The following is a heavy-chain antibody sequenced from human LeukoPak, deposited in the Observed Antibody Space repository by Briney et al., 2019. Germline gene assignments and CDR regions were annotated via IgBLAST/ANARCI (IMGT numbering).Heavy chain of an antibody. J-gene: IGHJ4*02. D-gene: IGHD3-9*01. Sequence: GRSLRLSCAASGFTFSSYAMHWVRQAPGKGLEWVAVISYDGSNKYYADSVKGRFTISRDNSKNTLYLQMNSLRAEDTAVYYCARVSDILTGSAGDYWGQGTLVTVSS. CDR3: ARVSDILTGSAGDY. CDR2: ISYDGSNK. V-gene: IGHV3-30*04. CDR1: GFTFSSYA.